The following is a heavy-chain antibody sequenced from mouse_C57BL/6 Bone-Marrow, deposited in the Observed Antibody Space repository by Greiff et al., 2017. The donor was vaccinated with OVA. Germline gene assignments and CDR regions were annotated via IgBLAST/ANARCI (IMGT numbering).Heavy chain of an antibody. CDR3: ARGTVTTGSYAMDY. Sequence: EVQLQESGPGLATPSQTLSLTCSVTGYSITRDYWNWIRKFPGNKLEYMGYISYSGSTYYNPPLKSRNPITPDTSKNQDYLQLNSVTTEDTATYYCARGTVTTGSYAMDYWGQGTSVTVSS. CDR1: GYSITRDY. CDR2: ISYSGST. J-gene: IGHJ4*01. V-gene: IGHV3-8*01. D-gene: IGHD2-2*01.